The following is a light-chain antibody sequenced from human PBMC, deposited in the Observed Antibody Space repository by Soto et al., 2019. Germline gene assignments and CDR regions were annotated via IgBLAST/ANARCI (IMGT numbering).Light chain of an antibody. CDR1: QSVSSSY. J-gene: IGKJ1*01. CDR2: GAS. Sequence: EIVLTQSPATLSLSPGERAPLSCRASQSVSSSYLAWYQQNPGQAPRPLIYGASSRATGIPDRFSGSGSGTDFTLTISRLEPEDSAVYYCQQYGSSPRTFGQGTKVDIK. CDR3: QQYGSSPRT. V-gene: IGKV3-20*01.